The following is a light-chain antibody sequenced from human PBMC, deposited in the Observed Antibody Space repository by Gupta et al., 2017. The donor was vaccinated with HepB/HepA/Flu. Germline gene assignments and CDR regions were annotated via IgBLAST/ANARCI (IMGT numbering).Light chain of an antibody. CDR2: DVS. CDR3: SSDTSSSTWV. J-gene: IGLJ3*02. CDR1: SSDVGGYNY. V-gene: IGLV2-14*01. Sequence: QSALTQPASVSGSPGQSITISCTGTSSDVGGYNYVSWYQQHPGKAPKLMIYDVSKRPSGVSTRFSGSKSGNTASLTISGLQAEDEADYYCSSDTSSSTWVFGGGTKLTVL.